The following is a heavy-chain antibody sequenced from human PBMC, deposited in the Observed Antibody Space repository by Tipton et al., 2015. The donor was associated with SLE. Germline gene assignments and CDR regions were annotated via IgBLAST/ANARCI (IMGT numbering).Heavy chain of an antibody. J-gene: IGHJ5*02. D-gene: IGHD6-6*01. CDR2: IYHSGST. CDR3: ARGMGSSSGCNWFDP. CDR1: AYSISSGYY. V-gene: IGHV4-38-2*01. Sequence: TLSLTCAVSAYSISSGYYWGWIRQPPGKGLEWIGSIYHSGSTYYNPSLKSRVTISVDTSKNQFSLKLSSVTAADTAVYYCARGMGSSSGCNWFDPWGQGTLVTVSS.